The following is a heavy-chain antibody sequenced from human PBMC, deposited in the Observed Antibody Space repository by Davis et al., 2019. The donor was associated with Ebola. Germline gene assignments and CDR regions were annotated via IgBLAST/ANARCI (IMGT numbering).Heavy chain of an antibody. CDR2: ISGYNGNT. CDR3: ARDGYGVATITRGYYYYGMDV. D-gene: IGHD5-24*01. Sequence: AASVKVSCKASGYTFTSYGISWVRQAPGQGLEWMGWISGYNGNTNYAQKLQGRVTMTTDTSTSTAYMELRSLRSDDTAVYYCARDGYGVATITRGYYYYGMDVWGQGTTVTVSS. CDR1: GYTFTSYG. V-gene: IGHV1-18*04. J-gene: IGHJ6*02.